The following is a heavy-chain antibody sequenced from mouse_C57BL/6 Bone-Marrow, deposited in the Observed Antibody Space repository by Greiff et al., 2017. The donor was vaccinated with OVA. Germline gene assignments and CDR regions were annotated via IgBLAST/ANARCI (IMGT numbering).Heavy chain of an antibody. CDR2: IHPNSGST. V-gene: IGHV1-64*01. CDR3: SRRGLDSSGYFPYAY. Sequence: QVQLQQPGAELVKPGASVKMSCTASGYTFTSYWITWVKQRPGQGLEWIGMIHPNSGSTNYNDKFKSKATLTVDKSSSTAYMQLSSLTSEDSAVDYCSRRGLDSSGYFPYAYWGKGTLVTVAA. CDR1: GYTFTSYW. J-gene: IGHJ3*01. D-gene: IGHD3-2*02.